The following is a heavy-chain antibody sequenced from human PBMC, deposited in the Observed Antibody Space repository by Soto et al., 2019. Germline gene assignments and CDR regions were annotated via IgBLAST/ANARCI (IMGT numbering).Heavy chain of an antibody. D-gene: IGHD3-16*01. CDR2: ITGHNGNT. CDR3: ARVVITRYGVFDY. V-gene: IGHV1-18*01. Sequence: QVQLVQSGAEVKKPGASVKVSCKASGYTYASYGISRVRQAPGQGLEWMGWITGHNGNTNYPQKFQGRVTMTTDTSTSTAYMELRSLRSDDTALYYCARVVITRYGVFDYWGQGTLVSVSS. CDR1: GYTYASYG. J-gene: IGHJ4*02.